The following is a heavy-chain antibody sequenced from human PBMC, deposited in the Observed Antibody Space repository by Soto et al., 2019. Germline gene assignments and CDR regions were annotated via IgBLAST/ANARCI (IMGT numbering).Heavy chain of an antibody. CDR3: AAGMGSDYDYVWWRLSFDH. V-gene: IGHV3-23*01. J-gene: IGHJ4*02. CDR2: ISGSGVRT. D-gene: IGHD3-16*01. Sequence: VQLLQSGGGLVQPGGSLRLSCEASGFIFATTAMGWVRQAPGKGLEWVSTISGSGVRTYYADSVKGRFTISRGNSKNTLFLQMTSLSADDTAVYVCAAGMGSDYDYVWWRLSFDHWGQGALFTVST. CDR1: GFIFATTA.